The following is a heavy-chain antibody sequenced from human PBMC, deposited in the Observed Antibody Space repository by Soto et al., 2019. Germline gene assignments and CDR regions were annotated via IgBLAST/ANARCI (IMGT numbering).Heavy chain of an antibody. Sequence: GGSLRLSCAASGFTFSSYAMHWVRQAPGKGLEWVAVISYDGSNKYYADSVKGRFTISRDNSKNTLYLQMNSLRAEDTAVYYCARDIRYYDSSGYRGADANYGMDVWGQGTTVTVSS. CDR1: GFTFSSYA. CDR3: ARDIRYYDSSGYRGADANYGMDV. J-gene: IGHJ6*02. D-gene: IGHD3-22*01. V-gene: IGHV3-30-3*01. CDR2: ISYDGSNK.